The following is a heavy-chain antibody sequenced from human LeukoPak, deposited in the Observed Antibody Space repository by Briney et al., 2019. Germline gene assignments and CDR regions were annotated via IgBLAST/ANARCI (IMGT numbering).Heavy chain of an antibody. V-gene: IGHV4-4*07. Sequence: PSETLSLTCTVSGGSISSYYWSWIRQPAGEGVEWIGRIYTSGSTSYNPSLKSRVTMSVDTSKNQFSLKLSSVTAADTAVYYCASEDSSFFDSYGMDVWGQGTTVTVSS. J-gene: IGHJ6*02. CDR2: IYTSGST. CDR3: ASEDSSFFDSYGMDV. D-gene: IGHD6-6*01. CDR1: GGSISSYY.